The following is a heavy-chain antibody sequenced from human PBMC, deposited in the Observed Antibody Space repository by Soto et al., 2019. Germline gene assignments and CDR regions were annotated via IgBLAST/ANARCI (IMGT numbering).Heavy chain of an antibody. CDR1: GFTFSSYA. D-gene: IGHD2-8*01. J-gene: IGHJ6*02. CDR3: AKGGYCTNGVCYTRGYYYYYGMDV. Sequence: AGSLRLSCAASGFTFSSYAMSWVRQAPGKGLERVSAISGSGGSTYYADSVKGRFTISRDNSKNTLYLQMNSLRAEDTAVYYCAKGGYCTNGVCYTRGYYYYYGMDVWGQGTTVTVSS. CDR2: ISGSGGST. V-gene: IGHV3-23*01.